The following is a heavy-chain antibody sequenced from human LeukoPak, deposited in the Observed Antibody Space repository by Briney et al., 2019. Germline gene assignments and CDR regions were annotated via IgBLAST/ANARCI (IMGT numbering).Heavy chain of an antibody. V-gene: IGHV4-31*11. CDR2: IYYSGST. CDR3: AREGERTMTKARAWYFDH. CDR1: GGSISSGGYA. J-gene: IGHJ2*01. Sequence: SQTLSLTCAVSGGSISSGGYAWSWIRQHPGKGLEWIGYIYYSGSTYYIPSLKSRVTISVDTSKNQFSLKMSSVTAADTAVYYCAREGERTMTKARAWYFDHWGRGALVTVSS. D-gene: IGHD4-17*01.